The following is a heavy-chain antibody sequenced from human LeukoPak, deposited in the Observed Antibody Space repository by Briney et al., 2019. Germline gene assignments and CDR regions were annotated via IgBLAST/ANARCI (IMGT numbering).Heavy chain of an antibody. CDR2: IYHSGST. D-gene: IGHD6-6*01. CDR3: ARVGEQLVLDY. V-gene: IGHV4-4*02. CDR1: GGSISSSNW. Sequence: SGNLSLNCAVSGGSISSSNWWSWVRPPPGKGLEWIGEIYHSGSTNYNPSLKSRVTISVDTSKNQFSLKLSSVTAADTAVYYCARVGEQLVLDYWGQGTLVTVSS. J-gene: IGHJ4*02.